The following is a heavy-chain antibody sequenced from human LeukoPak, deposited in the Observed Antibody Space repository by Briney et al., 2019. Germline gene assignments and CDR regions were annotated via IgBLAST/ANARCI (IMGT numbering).Heavy chain of an antibody. D-gene: IGHD2-2*01. CDR3: AKDGVSNSVDY. J-gene: IGHJ4*02. CDR2: ISYDGSNK. V-gene: IGHV3-30*18. CDR1: GFTFSSYG. Sequence: GGSLRLSCAASGFTFSSYGMHWVRQAPGKGLEWVAVISYDGSNKYYADSVKGRFTISRDNSKNTLYLQMNSLRAEDTAVYYCAKDGVSNSVDYWGQGTLVTVSS.